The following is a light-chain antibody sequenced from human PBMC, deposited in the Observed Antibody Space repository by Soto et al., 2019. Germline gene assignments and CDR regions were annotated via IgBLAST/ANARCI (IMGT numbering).Light chain of an antibody. V-gene: IGLV2-14*01. CDR1: SSDIGSYDY. Sequence: QSVLTQPPSVSGTPGQRITISCSGDSSDIGSYDYVSWYQQHPGKAPNLIIYEVTDRPSGVSNRFSGSKSGNTASLTISGLQAEDEDDYYCSSFTSTSTRLFGSGTSSPS. J-gene: IGLJ1*01. CDR3: SSFTSTSTRL. CDR2: EVT.